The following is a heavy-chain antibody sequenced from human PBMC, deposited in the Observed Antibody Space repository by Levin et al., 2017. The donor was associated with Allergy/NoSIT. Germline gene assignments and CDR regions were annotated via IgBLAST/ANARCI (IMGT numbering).Heavy chain of an antibody. Sequence: GGSLRLSCAASGFIFSSYWMHWVRQVPGKGLVWVSHITSDGSGGNPYYADSVRGRFTISRDNFRNTLYLQMNSLRSDETAVYYCAIRADGGGYWGQGTLVTVSS. CDR3: AIRADGGGY. V-gene: IGHV3-74*01. J-gene: IGHJ4*02. D-gene: IGHD5-24*01. CDR1: GFIFSSYW. CDR2: ITSDGSGGNP.